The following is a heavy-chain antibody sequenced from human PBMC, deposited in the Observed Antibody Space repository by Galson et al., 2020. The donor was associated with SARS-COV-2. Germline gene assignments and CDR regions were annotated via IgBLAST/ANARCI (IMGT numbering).Heavy chain of an antibody. V-gene: IGHV3-30*18. CDR3: AKGVGRRYYYYGMDV. J-gene: IGHJ6*02. Sequence: TGGSLRLSCAASGFTFHSYNMHWVRQAPGEGLEWVAVISFDGSDKYYVYYGQSVKGRFTISRDDSQNTVFLQMNSLRAEDTAVYYCAKGVGRRYYYYGMDVWGQGTTVTVSS. D-gene: IGHD2-2*01. CDR2: ISFDGSDK. CDR1: GFTFHSYN.